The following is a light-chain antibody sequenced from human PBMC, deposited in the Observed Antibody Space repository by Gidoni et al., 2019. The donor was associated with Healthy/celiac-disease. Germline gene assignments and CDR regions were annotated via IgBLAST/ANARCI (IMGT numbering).Light chain of an antibody. Sequence: DIVMTQSPDSLAVSLGERATINCKSSQSVLYRSNNKNYLAWYQQKPGQPPKLLIDWASTRESGVPDRFSGSGSGTDFTLTISSLQAEDVAVYYCQQYYSTPFTFGPGTKVEIK. CDR2: WAS. CDR3: QQYYSTPFT. J-gene: IGKJ3*01. V-gene: IGKV4-1*01. CDR1: QSVLYRSNNKNY.